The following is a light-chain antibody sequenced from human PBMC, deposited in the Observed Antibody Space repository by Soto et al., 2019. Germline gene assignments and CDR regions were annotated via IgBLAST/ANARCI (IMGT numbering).Light chain of an antibody. CDR2: EVS. CDR3: SSYANNNNFKVV. J-gene: IGLJ1*01. V-gene: IGLV2-8*01. Sequence: QSVLTQPPSASGSPGQSVTISCTGTSSDVGTYKYVSWYQQHPGKAPKLMIYEVSKRPSGVPDRFSGSKSGNTASLTVSGLQAEDEADYYCSSYANNNNFKVVFGTGTQLTVL. CDR1: SSDVGTYKY.